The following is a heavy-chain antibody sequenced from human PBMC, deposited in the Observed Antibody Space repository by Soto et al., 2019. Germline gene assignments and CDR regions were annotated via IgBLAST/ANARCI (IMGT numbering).Heavy chain of an antibody. J-gene: IGHJ4*02. Sequence: PSETLSLTCTVSGGSISSSSYYWGWIRRPPGKGLEWIGSIYYSGSTYYNPSLKSRVTISVDTSKNQFSLKLSSVTAADTAVYYCARRNYYDSSGYYDRAYWGQGTLVTVSS. V-gene: IGHV4-39*01. CDR2: IYYSGST. CDR3: ARRNYYDSSGYYDRAY. CDR1: GGSISSSSYY. D-gene: IGHD3-22*01.